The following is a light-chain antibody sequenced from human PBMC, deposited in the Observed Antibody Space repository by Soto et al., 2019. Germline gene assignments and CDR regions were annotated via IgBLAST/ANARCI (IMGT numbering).Light chain of an antibody. CDR1: QSVSSSY. V-gene: IGKV3-20*01. CDR2: GPS. CDR3: QQYGSSLYT. J-gene: IGKJ2*01. Sequence: EIVLTQSPVTLSLSPGESATLSCRASQSVSSSYLAWYQQKPGQAPRLLIYGPSSRATGIPDRFSGSGSGTDFTLTISRLEPEDFAVYYCQQYGSSLYTFGQGTKLEIK.